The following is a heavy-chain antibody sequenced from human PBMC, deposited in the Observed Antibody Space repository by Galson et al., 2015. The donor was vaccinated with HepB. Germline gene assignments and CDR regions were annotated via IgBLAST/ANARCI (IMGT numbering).Heavy chain of an antibody. V-gene: IGHV1-18*01. CDR3: ARDVGSTGDH. Sequence: SVKVSCKASGYTFINYAISWVRQAPGHGLEWVGWISAYNGNTNYAQEFQGRVTMTTDTSTNTAYLELRSLRFDDTAVYYCARDVGSTGDHWGQGTLVTVPS. J-gene: IGHJ4*02. CDR2: ISAYNGNT. CDR1: GYTFINYA. D-gene: IGHD2-2*01.